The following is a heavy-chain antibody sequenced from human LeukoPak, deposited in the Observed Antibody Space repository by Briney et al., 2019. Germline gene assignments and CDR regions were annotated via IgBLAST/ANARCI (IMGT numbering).Heavy chain of an antibody. J-gene: IGHJ5*02. D-gene: IGHD2-2*01. CDR3: ARQGVGAGYCSSTSCAEPHWFDP. CDR2: ILYSGST. CDR1: GGSISSTSY. Sequence: SETLSLTCIVSGGSISSTSYWGWIRQPPGKGLEWIGTILYSGSTFYNPSLKSRVTISVDTSKNQFSLKLNSVTAADTAVYYCARQGVGAGYCSSTSCAEPHWFDPWGQGTLVTVSS. V-gene: IGHV4-39*01.